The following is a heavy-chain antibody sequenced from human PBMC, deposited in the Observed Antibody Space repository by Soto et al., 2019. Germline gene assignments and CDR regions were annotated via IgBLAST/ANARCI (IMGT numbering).Heavy chain of an antibody. CDR3: ASDTAMVTDYYGMDV. CDR1: GYSFTSYW. D-gene: IGHD5-18*01. J-gene: IGHJ6*02. V-gene: IGHV5-10-1*01. Sequence: PGESLKISCKGSGYSFTSYWISWVRQVPGKGLEWMGRIDPSDSYTNYSPSFQGHVTISADKSISTAYLQWSSLKASDTAMYYCASDTAMVTDYYGMDVWGQGTTVTVSS. CDR2: IDPSDSYT.